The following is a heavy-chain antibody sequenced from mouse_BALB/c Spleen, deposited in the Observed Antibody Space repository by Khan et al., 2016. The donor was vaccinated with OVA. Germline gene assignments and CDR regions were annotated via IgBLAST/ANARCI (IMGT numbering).Heavy chain of an antibody. CDR1: GYTFTNYG. J-gene: IGHJ1*01. Sequence: QIQLVQFGPELKKPGETVKISCKAPGYTFTNYGMNWVKQAPGKGLKWMGWINTYTGEPTYADDFKGRFAFSLETSASTAYLQINNLKNEDTGIYLCARKGHWEFDVWGAGTTVTVSS. CDR2: INTYTGEP. CDR3: ARKGHWEFDV. V-gene: IGHV9-3-1*01.